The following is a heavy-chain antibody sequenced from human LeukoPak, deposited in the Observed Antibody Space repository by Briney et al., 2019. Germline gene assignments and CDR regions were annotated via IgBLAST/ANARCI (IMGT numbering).Heavy chain of an antibody. Sequence: PSETLSLTCAVSGYSISSGYFWGWIRQPPGKGLEWIGSMYHTGTTYYNPSLRSRVTMSVDTSKNQFSLKLTSVTAADTAVYYFARPPVDGDYGAAFDRWGQGTLVTVPS. CDR1: GYSISSGYF. CDR3: ARPPVDGDYGAAFDR. D-gene: IGHD4-17*01. J-gene: IGHJ4*02. V-gene: IGHV4-38-2*01. CDR2: MYHTGTT.